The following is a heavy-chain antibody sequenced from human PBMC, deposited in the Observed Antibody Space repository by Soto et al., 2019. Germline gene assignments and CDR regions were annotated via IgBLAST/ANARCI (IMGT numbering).Heavy chain of an antibody. CDR1: GFTFTTYA. CDR2: ISPNGNNQ. V-gene: IGHV3-30*04. Sequence: GGSLRLSCVDPGFTFTTYALHWIRQAPGKGLEWVAVISPNGNNQYYADSVKGRFTISRDTSKSTLYLQMTSLRPDDTAVYYCARDSSTGYYLSDFDYWGQGTLVTVSS. J-gene: IGHJ4*02. CDR3: ARDSSTGYYLSDFDY. D-gene: IGHD3-9*01.